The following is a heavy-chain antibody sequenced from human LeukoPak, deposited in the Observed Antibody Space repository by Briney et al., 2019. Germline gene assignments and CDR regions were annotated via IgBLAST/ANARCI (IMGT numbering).Heavy chain of an antibody. J-gene: IGHJ3*02. Sequence: SETLSLTCAVSGGSISSNNWWSWVRQPPGKGLEWIGEIYHSGSTNYNPSLKSRVTISMDKSKNQFSMKLSSVTAADTAVYYCARLLRGGRDTAMVTMIVVRAKPGAFDSWGQGTMVTVSS. D-gene: IGHD5-18*01. CDR2: IYHSGST. CDR3: ARLLRGGRDTAMVTMIVVRAKPGAFDS. V-gene: IGHV4-4*02. CDR1: GGSISSNNW.